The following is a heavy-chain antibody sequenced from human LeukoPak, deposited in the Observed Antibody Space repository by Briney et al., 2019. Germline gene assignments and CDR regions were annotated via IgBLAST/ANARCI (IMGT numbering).Heavy chain of an antibody. J-gene: IGHJ4*02. CDR1: GGSISSYY. Sequence: SETLSLTCTVSGGSISSYYWSWIRQPPGKGLEWVGYIYYSGSTNYTPSLKSRVTISVDTSKNQFSLKLSSVTAADTAVYYCALFVSSGPGYYFDYWGQGTLVTVSS. D-gene: IGHD3-22*01. V-gene: IGHV4-59*01. CDR2: IYYSGST. CDR3: ALFVSSGPGYYFDY.